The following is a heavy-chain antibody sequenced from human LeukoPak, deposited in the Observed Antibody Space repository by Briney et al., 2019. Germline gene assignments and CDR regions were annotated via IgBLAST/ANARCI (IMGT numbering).Heavy chain of an antibody. CDR3: TTDPPQGIVVVPAAMTH. J-gene: IGHJ4*02. CDR2: IKSKTDGGTT. D-gene: IGHD2-2*01. V-gene: IGHV3-15*01. CDR1: GFTFSNAW. Sequence: GGSLRLSCAASGFTFSNAWMSWVRRAPGKGLEWVGRIKSKTDGGTTDYAAPVKGRFTISRDDSKNTLYLQMNSLKTEDTAVYYCTTDPPQGIVVVPAAMTHWGQGTLVTVSS.